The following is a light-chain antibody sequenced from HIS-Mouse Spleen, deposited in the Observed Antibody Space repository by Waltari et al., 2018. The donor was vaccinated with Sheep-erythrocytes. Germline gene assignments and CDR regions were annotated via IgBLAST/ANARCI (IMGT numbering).Light chain of an antibody. J-gene: IGLJ1*01. CDR2: DNN. Sequence: QSVLTQPPSVSAAPGQKVTISCSGSSSNIGNNYVSWYQQLPGTAPKLLIYDNNKRPSGIPDRVSGSKSGTSATLGITGRQTGDEADYYCGTWDSSLSALFVFGTGTKVTVL. CDR3: GTWDSSLSALFV. CDR1: SSNIGNNY. V-gene: IGLV1-51*01.